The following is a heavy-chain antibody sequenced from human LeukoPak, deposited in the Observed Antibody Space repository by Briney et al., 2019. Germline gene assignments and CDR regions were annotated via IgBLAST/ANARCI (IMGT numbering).Heavy chain of an antibody. D-gene: IGHD3-16*01. CDR3: ARGQGGGTTFDY. J-gene: IGHJ4*02. V-gene: IGHV3-7*04. CDR2: IKQDGSDK. CDR1: GFSFSSYW. Sequence: GGSLRLSCAASGFSFSSYWMSWVRQAPGKGLEWVANIKQDGSDKYYVDSMKGRFTISRDNAKKSLYLQMNSLRAEDTAVYYCARGQGGGTTFDYWGQGTLVTVSS.